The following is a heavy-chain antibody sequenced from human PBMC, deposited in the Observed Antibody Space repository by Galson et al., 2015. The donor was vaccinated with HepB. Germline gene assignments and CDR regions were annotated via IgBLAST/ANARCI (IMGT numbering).Heavy chain of an antibody. Sequence: SVKVSCKASGYTFTSYGISWVRQAPGQGLEWMGWISAYNGNTNYAQKLQGRVTMTTDTSTSTAYMELRSLRSDDTAVYYCARGSRPWGYDFWSGYPWYFDYWGKGTLVTVSS. CDR3: ARGSRPWGYDFWSGYPWYFDY. CDR2: ISAYNGNT. CDR1: GYTFTSYG. J-gene: IGHJ4*02. D-gene: IGHD3-3*01. V-gene: IGHV1-18*01.